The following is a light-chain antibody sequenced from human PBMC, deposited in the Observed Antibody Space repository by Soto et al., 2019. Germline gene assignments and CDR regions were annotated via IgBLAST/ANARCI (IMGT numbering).Light chain of an antibody. CDR3: QHRSIWPVS. CDR2: GAS. CDR1: QSVSSTY. J-gene: IGKJ5*01. Sequence: DIVLTQSPGTLSLSPGERATLSCRASQSVSSTYLAWYQQKPGQAPRLPIYGASSRATGIPARFSGSGSATDFTLTISSLEPEDFAVYYCQHRSIWPVSFGQGTRLEIK. V-gene: IGKV3D-20*02.